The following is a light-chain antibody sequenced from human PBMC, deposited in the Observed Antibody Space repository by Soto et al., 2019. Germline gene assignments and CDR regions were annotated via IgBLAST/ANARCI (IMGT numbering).Light chain of an antibody. CDR2: QAS. CDR3: QQYNSYPWT. J-gene: IGKJ1*01. V-gene: IGKV1-5*03. CDR1: QSISSS. Sequence: DIQMTQSPSTLSASVGDRVTITCRASQSISSSLAWYQQKPGKAPKLLIYQASSLESAAPSRFSGSGSGTESTLTISSLQPDDFATYYCQQYNSYPWTFGQGTKVDIK.